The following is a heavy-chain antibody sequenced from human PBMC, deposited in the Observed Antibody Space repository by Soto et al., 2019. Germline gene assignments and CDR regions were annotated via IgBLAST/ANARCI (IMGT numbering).Heavy chain of an antibody. CDR2: ICPGDSDT. J-gene: IGHJ4*02. D-gene: IGHD3-10*01. CDR3: ARIRGITMVRGAPYYFDY. V-gene: IGHV5-51*01. CDR1: GYSFTSYW. Sequence: GESLKISCKGSGYSFTSYWIGWVRQMPGKGLEWMGIICPGDSDTRYSPSFQGQVTISADKSISTAYLQWSSLKASDTAMYYCARIRGITMVRGAPYYFDYWGQGTLVTVSS.